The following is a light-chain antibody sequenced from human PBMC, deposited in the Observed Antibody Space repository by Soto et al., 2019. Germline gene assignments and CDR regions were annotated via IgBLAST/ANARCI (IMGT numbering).Light chain of an antibody. CDR1: QSVSYS. V-gene: IGKV3-11*01. CDR3: QQRNNWEWT. J-gene: IGKJ1*01. Sequence: ELVLTQSPATLSLSPGERATLSCRASQSVSYSLAWYQQKPGQAPRLLIYDAPNRATGIPARFSGSGSGTGFTLTISSLEPEYFAVYYCQQRNNWEWTFGPGTKVEIK. CDR2: DAP.